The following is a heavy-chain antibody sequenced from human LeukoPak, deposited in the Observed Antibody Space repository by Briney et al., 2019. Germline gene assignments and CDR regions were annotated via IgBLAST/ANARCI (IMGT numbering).Heavy chain of an antibody. Sequence: PSETLSLTCAVSGGSFSNYYWTWLRQAPGEGLEWIGGINDGGRTNYNPSLRSRVTISVDPSKNQFSMKLSAVTAADTAVYYCARGRPPRRLNLNGYYFGYWGQGILVTVSS. CDR3: ARGRPPRRLNLNGYYFGY. CDR1: GGSFSNYY. J-gene: IGHJ4*02. CDR2: INDGGRT. V-gene: IGHV4-34*01. D-gene: IGHD2-2*03.